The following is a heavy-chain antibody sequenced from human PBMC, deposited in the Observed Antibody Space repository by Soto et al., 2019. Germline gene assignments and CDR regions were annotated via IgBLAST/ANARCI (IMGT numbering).Heavy chain of an antibody. CDR3: ARDRVLQNWFDP. D-gene: IGHD3-10*01. V-gene: IGHV1-46*01. J-gene: IGHJ5*02. CDR1: GYTFTSYY. CDR2: INPSGGST. Sequence: RASVKVSFKASGYTFTSYYMHWVRQAPGQGLEWMGIINPSGGSTSYAQKFQGRVTMTRDTSTSTVYMELSSLRPEDTAVYYCARDRVLQNWFDPWGQGTLVTVSS.